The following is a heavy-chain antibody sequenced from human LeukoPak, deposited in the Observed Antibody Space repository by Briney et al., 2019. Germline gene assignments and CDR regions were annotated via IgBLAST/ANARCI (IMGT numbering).Heavy chain of an antibody. CDR2: IYTSGST. CDR3: SRSTPLNWFDP. CDR1: GGSISSYY. D-gene: IGHD2-2*01. V-gene: IGHV4-4*07. J-gene: IGHJ5*02. Sequence: LSETLSLTCTVSGGSISSYYWSWIRQPAGKGLEWIGRIYTSGSTNYNPSLKSRVTMSVDTSKNQFSLKLSAVTAADTAVYYCSRSTPLNWFDPWGQGTLVTVSS.